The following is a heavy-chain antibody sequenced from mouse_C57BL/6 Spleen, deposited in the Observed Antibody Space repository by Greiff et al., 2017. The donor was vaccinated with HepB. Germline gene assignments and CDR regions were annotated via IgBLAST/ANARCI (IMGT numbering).Heavy chain of an antibody. CDR2: ISSGSSTI. CDR1: GFTFSDYG. V-gene: IGHV5-17*01. CDR3: ARGLGRGFAY. D-gene: IGHD4-1*01. J-gene: IGHJ3*01. Sequence: EVHLVESGGGLVKPGGSLKLSCAASGFTFSDYGMHWVRQAPEKGLEWVAYISSGSSTIYYADTVKGRFTISRDNAKNTLFLQMTSLRSEDTAMYYCARGLGRGFAYWGQGTLVTVSA.